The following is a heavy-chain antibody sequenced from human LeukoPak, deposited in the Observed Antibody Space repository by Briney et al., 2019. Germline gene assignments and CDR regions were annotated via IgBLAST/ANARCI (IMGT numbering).Heavy chain of an antibody. J-gene: IGHJ4*02. CDR3: ARGAAEWLVPGYFDY. Sequence: SETLSLTCTVSGGSISSSSYYWGWIHQPPGKGLEWIGSIYYSGSTYYNPSLKSRVTISVDTSKNQFSLKLSSVTAADTAVYYCARGAAEWLVPGYFDYWGQGTLVTVSS. CDR1: GGSISSSSYY. V-gene: IGHV4-39*01. D-gene: IGHD6-19*01. CDR2: IYYSGST.